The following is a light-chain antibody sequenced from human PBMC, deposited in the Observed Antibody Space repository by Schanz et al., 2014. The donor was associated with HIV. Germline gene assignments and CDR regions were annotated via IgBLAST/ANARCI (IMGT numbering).Light chain of an antibody. CDR1: SNDVGIYNL. CDR3: SSYTSSSPL. J-gene: IGLJ2*01. V-gene: IGLV2-14*02. CDR2: EVS. Sequence: QSVLTQPASVSGSPGQSITISCTGTSNDVGIYNLVSWYQQHPGKAPKLTIYEVSKRPSGVSNRFSGSKSGNTASLTISGLQAEDEADYYCSSYTSSSPLFGGGTKLTVL.